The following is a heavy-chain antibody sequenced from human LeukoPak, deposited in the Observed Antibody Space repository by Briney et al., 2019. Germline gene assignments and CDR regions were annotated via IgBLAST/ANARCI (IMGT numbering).Heavy chain of an antibody. D-gene: IGHD2-15*01. Sequence: PSETLSLTCTVSGGSISSGDYYWSWIRQPPGKGLEWIGYIYYSGSTYYNPSLKSRVTISVDTSKNQFSLKLSSVTAADTAVYYCAGYCSGGSCRVVGGFDYWGQGTLVTVSS. CDR1: GGSISSGDYY. V-gene: IGHV4-31*03. CDR2: IYYSGST. CDR3: AGYCSGGSCRVVGGFDY. J-gene: IGHJ4*02.